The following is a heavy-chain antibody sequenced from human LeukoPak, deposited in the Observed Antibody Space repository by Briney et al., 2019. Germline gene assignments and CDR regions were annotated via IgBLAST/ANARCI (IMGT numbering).Heavy chain of an antibody. CDR1: GGTFSSYA. CDR3: ARGARNQLLTY. J-gene: IGHJ4*02. V-gene: IGHV1-69*06. Sequence: SVKVSCKASGGTFSSYAISWVRQAPGQGLEWMGGIIPIFGTANYAQKFQGRVTITADKSTSTAYMELSSLRSDDTAVYYCARGARNQLLTYWGQGTLVTVSS. CDR2: IIPIFGTA. D-gene: IGHD2-2*01.